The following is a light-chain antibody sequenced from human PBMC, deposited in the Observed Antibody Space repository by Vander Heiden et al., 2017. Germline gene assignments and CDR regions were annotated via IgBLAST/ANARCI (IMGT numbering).Light chain of an antibody. CDR3: CSYAGSTTDV. J-gene: IGLJ1*01. V-gene: IGLV2-23*02. CDR1: SSDVGMYNH. CDR2: EVS. Sequence: QSVPTQPASASGSPGQSITKSCTVTSSDVGMYNHDAWYQQHPGKAPKVMIYEVSKWPSGVSNRCSGSKSGNTASLTITGLQAEDEADYYCCSYAGSTTDVFGTGTKVTVL.